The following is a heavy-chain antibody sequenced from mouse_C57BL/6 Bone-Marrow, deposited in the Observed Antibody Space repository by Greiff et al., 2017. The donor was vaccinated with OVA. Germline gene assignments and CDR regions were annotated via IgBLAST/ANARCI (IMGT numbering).Heavy chain of an antibody. CDR3: ARHYYGSSPYYYAMDY. J-gene: IGHJ4*01. CDR2: IWSDGST. V-gene: IGHV2-6-1*01. D-gene: IGHD1-1*01. Sequence: KLMESGPGLVAPSQSLSITCTVSGFSLTSYGVHWVRQPPGKGLEWLVVIWSDGSTTYNSALKSRLSISKDNSKSQVFLKMNSLQTDDTAMYYCARHYYGSSPYYYAMDYWGQGTSVTVSS. CDR1: GFSLTSYG.